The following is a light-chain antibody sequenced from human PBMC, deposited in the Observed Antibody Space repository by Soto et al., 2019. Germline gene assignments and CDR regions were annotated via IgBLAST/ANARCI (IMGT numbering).Light chain of an antibody. CDR2: EGN. CDR3: AAYAGNNNYV. CDR1: SRDVGAYNF. V-gene: IGLV2-8*01. J-gene: IGLJ1*01. Sequence: QSVLTQPPSASGSSRQSVTISCAGTSRDVGAYNFVSWYQQHPGQAPKLVIYEGNKRPSGVPDRFSGSKSGNTASLTVSGLQTDDEADYYCAAYAGNNNYVFGFGTKLTVL.